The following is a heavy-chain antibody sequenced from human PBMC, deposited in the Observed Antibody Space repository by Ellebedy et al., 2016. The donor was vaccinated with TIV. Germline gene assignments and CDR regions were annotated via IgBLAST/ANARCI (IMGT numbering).Heavy chain of an antibody. CDR3: ARAKAVAADWFDP. V-gene: IGHV4-59*01. Sequence: PSETLSLTCTVSGGSISSYYWSWIRQSPGKGLEWIGYIYYSGSTNYNPSLKSRVTISVDTSKNQFSLKLSSVTAADTAVYYCARAKAVAADWFDPWGQGTLVTVSS. CDR2: IYYSGST. D-gene: IGHD6-19*01. CDR1: GGSISSYY. J-gene: IGHJ5*02.